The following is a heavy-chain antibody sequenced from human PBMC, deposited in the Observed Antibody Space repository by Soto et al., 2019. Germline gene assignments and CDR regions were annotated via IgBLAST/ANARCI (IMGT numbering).Heavy chain of an antibody. CDR3: ARLQYTVVIAFDI. V-gene: IGHV4-59*11. J-gene: IGHJ6*02. CDR2: IYHTVNT. CDR1: GVSIGSHF. Sequence: SETLSLTCAVSGVSIGSHFMSWVRQSPGKGPELVGYIYHTVNTKYNPALKSRVTISIDTSKNQISLQLSSVTAADTAVYYCARLQYTVVIAFDIRGQGITVTVSS. D-gene: IGHD2-21*01.